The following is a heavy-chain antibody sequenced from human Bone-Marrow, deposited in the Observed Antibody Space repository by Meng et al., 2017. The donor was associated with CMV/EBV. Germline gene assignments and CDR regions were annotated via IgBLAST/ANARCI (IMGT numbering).Heavy chain of an antibody. CDR1: GGSFRAYS. J-gene: IGHJ6*02. Sequence: SETLSLTCAVSGGSFRAYSWSWIRQAPGKGLEWVGEINHSGRTNYSPSLKSRVTISVDASQKQFPLRLNSVTAADTAVYYCASSLAGDLREAYYYYAMAVWGQGTTVTVYS. D-gene: IGHD7-27*01. CDR2: INHSGRT. CDR3: ASSLAGDLREAYYYYAMAV. V-gene: IGHV4-34*01.